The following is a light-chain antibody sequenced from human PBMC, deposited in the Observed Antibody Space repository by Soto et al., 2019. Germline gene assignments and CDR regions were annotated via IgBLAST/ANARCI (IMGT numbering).Light chain of an antibody. J-gene: IGKJ2*01. CDR2: DAS. V-gene: IGKV1-5*01. CDR1: QSISTS. Sequence: DIQMTQSPSTLSASVGDRVTITCRASQSISTSLAWYQQKPGKAPKFLIYDASSLESGVPSRFSGSVSGTEFTLTVSSLQPDDFASYYCQQYTSDYTFGQGTKLVIK. CDR3: QQYTSDYT.